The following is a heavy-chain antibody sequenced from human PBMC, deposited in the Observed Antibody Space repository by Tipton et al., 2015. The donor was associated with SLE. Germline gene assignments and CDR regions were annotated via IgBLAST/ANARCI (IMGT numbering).Heavy chain of an antibody. D-gene: IGHD1-26*01. V-gene: IGHV4-61*09. CDR1: GGSISSGSYY. CDR2: MYTSGST. CDR3: ARTLGAIAHTVYDAVDI. J-gene: IGHJ3*02. Sequence: TLSLTCTVSGGSISSGSYYWSWIRQPAGKGLEWIGHMYTSGSTNYNPSLKSRVTISLDTSKNQFSLRLTSVTAADTAVYYCARTLGAIAHTVYDAVDIWGQGKMVTVSS.